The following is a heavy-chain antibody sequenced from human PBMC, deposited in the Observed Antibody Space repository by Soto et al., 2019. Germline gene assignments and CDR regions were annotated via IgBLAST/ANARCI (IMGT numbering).Heavy chain of an antibody. CDR3: ARVPSP. Sequence: QLQLQESGSGLVKPSQTLSLTCAVSGGSISSGGYSWSWMRQPPGKGLEWIWYIYHSGSTYYNPSIKSRGTISVDSSNNQFSLKLTSVTAADTAVYDCARVPSPWGQGTLVTVSS. CDR2: IYHSGST. CDR1: GGSISSGGYS. J-gene: IGHJ5*02. V-gene: IGHV4-30-2*01.